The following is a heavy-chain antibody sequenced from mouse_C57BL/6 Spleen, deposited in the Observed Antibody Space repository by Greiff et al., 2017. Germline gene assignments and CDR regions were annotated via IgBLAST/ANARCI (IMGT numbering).Heavy chain of an antibody. CDR2: ISYDGSN. J-gene: IGHJ1*03. D-gene: IGHD1-1*01. V-gene: IGHV3-6*01. Sequence: EVKLQESGPGLVKPSQSLSLTCSVTGYSITSGYYWNWIRQFPGNKLEWMGYISYDGSNNYNPSLKNRISITRDTSTNQFFLKLNSVTTEATATYYCARGGLITTVVDWYFDVWGTGATVTVSS. CDR1: GYSITSGYY. CDR3: ARGGLITTVVDWYFDV.